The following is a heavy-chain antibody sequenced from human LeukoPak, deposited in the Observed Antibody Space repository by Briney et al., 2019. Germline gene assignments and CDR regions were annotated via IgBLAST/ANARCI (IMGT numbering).Heavy chain of an antibody. D-gene: IGHD2/OR15-2a*01. V-gene: IGHV4-30-2*01. CDR2: IYHSGST. CDR3: ARFYQGGYFDY. J-gene: IGHJ4*02. Sequence: SETLSLTCAVSGGSISSGGYSWSWIRQPPGKDLEWIGYIYHSGSTYYNPSLKSRVTISVDRSKNQFSLKLSSVTAADTAVYYCARFYQGGYFDYWGQGTLVTVSS. CDR1: GGSISSGGYS.